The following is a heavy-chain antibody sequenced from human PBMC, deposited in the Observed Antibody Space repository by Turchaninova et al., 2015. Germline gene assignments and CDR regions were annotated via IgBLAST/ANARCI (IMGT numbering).Heavy chain of an antibody. CDR2: IYWDADQ. CDR1: GFSLSSSGRG. V-gene: IGHV2-5*02. CDR3: AHMTPVAGTFWFDP. Sequence: QITLKESGPTLVKPTETLTLTCTFSGFSLSSSGRGVGWIRQPPGKALEWLALIYWDADQRYSPSLKSRLIITKDTSKNPVVLTMTNMDPVDTATYYCAHMTPVAGTFWFDPWGQGTQVTVSS. D-gene: IGHD6-19*01. J-gene: IGHJ5*02.